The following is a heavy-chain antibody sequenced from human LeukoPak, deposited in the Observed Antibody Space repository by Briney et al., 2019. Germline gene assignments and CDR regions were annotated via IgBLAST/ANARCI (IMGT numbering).Heavy chain of an antibody. CDR2: IIPILGIA. J-gene: IGHJ4*02. V-gene: IGHV1-69*04. Sequence: GASVKVSCKASGGTFSSYAISWVRQAPGQGLEWMGRIIPILGIANYAQKFQGRVTITADKSTSTAYMELSSLRSEDTAVYYCARDPESSSSWYYFDYWGQGTLVTVSS. D-gene: IGHD6-13*01. CDR3: ARDPESSSSWYYFDY. CDR1: GGTFSSYA.